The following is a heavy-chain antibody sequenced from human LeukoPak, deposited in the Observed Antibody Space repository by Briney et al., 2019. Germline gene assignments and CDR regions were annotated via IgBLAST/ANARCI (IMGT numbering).Heavy chain of an antibody. D-gene: IGHD4-17*01. CDR3: ARIMTTVRYFDY. Sequence: PGGSLRLSCAASGFTFSSYAMSWVRQAPGKGLEWVSAISGSGGSTYYADSEKGRFTISRDNSKNTLYLQMNSLRAEDTAVYYCARIMTTVRYFDYWGQGTLVTVSS. CDR1: GFTFSSYA. CDR2: ISGSGGST. J-gene: IGHJ4*02. V-gene: IGHV3-23*01.